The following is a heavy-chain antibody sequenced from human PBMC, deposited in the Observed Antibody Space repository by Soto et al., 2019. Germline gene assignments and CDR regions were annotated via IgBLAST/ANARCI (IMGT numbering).Heavy chain of an antibody. CDR2: IYYSGST. V-gene: IGHV4-30-4*01. CDR1: GGSISGGDYY. CDR3: ARGSTGTYYYGMDV. Sequence: QVQLQESGPGLVKPSQTLSLTCTVSGGSISGGDYYWSWIRQPPGKGLEWIGYIYYSGSTYYNPALKSRVTISVDTSKNQFSLKLSSVTAADTAVYYCARGSTGTYYYGMDVWGQGTTVTVSS. J-gene: IGHJ6*02. D-gene: IGHD1-1*01.